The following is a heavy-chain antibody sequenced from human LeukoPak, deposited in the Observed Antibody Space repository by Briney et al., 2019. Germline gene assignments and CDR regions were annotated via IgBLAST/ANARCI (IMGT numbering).Heavy chain of an antibody. D-gene: IGHD3-3*01. J-gene: IGHJ3*02. Sequence: PGGSLRLSRAASGFTFTMFGMNWVRQAPGKGPEWVSYIDGHSGIIYYADSVQGRFTISRDNAKDSVFLQMNGLRVDDTAVYYCARTYDFGRGPPGDAFDNWGPGTLVTVPS. CDR1: GFTFTMFG. CDR2: IDGHSGII. V-gene: IGHV3-48*01. CDR3: ARTYDFGRGPPGDAFDN.